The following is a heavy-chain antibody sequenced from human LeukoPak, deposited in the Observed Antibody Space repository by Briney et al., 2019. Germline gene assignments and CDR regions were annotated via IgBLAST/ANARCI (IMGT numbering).Heavy chain of an antibody. J-gene: IGHJ5*02. V-gene: IGHV4-31*03. D-gene: IGHD5-12*01. CDR3: ARGRGRGYSGYDRFDP. CDR2: IYYSGST. CDR1: GGSISSGGYY. Sequence: SETLSLTCTVSGGSISSGGYYWSWIRQHPGKGLEWIGYIYYSGSTYYNPSLKSRVTISVDTSKNQFSLKLSSVTAADTAVYYCARGRGRGYSGYDRFDPWGQGTLVTVSS.